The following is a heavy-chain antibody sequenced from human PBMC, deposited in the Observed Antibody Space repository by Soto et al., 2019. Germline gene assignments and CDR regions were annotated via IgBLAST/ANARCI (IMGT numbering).Heavy chain of an antibody. V-gene: IGHV3-66*01. Sequence: EVQVVESGGGLVQPGGSLRLSCAASGFYVSNYYMSWFRQAPGKGLEWVSVIYRGGAIYYDDSVQGRFTTYRDISKNSLYLQMHSLSVDDKAVYFCARDRRDGAAFWGPGIVVTVSS. CDR1: GFYVSNYY. D-gene: IGHD2-15*01. CDR3: ARDRRDGAAF. J-gene: IGHJ4*02. CDR2: IYRGGAI.